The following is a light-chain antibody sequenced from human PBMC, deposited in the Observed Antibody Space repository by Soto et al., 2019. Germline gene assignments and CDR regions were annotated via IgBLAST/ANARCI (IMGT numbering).Light chain of an antibody. CDR3: LSFAGSYEV. V-gene: IGLV2-11*01. Sequence: QSALTQPRSVSESPGQSVTISCTGTGSDVGAYDYVSWYQQHPGKVPKLMIYDVNKRPSGVPHRFSGSKSGKTAFLTISGLQAEDEADYYCLSFAGSYEVFGGGTKVTVL. J-gene: IGLJ2*01. CDR1: GSDVGAYDY. CDR2: DVN.